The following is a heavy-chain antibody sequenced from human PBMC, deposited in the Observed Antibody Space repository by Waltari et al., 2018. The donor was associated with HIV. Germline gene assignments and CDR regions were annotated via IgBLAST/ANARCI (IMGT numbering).Heavy chain of an antibody. J-gene: IGHJ6*02. V-gene: IGHV3-30*18. CDR2: ISYDGHNK. CDR3: AKDLVTRGFFYFYGMHV. Sequence: QVQLEESGGGVVQSGRSLRLTCVASGFNFSTFGMHWVRQAPGKGLEWVAVISYDGHNKQYADSVKGRFTISRDNSNSTLFLQMSSLRPDDTAVYYCAKDLVTRGFFYFYGMHVWGQGTTVTVS. CDR1: GFNFSTFG. D-gene: IGHD3-10*01.